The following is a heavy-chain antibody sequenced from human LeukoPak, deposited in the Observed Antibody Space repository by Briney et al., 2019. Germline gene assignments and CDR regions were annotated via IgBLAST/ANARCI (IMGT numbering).Heavy chain of an antibody. CDR2: IAHSGAT. J-gene: IGHJ3*02. V-gene: IGHV4-39*07. D-gene: IGHD5-24*01. Sequence: PSETLSLTCAVSGGPIINSAYSWGWIRQSPGKGLESIGSIAHSGATYSNPSLKSRVTISVDTSKNQFSLKLSSVTAADTAVYYCARGYQRWLQSRAFDIWGQGTMVTVSS. CDR1: GGPIINSAYS. CDR3: ARGYQRWLQSRAFDI.